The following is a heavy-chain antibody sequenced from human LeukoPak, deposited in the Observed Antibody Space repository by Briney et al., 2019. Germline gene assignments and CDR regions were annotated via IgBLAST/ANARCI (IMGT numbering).Heavy chain of an antibody. CDR3: ARPTKETAVQGYDS. D-gene: IGHD6-13*01. CDR2: IYHNGGT. CDR1: GRSISSSNYC. Sequence: SQSLSPACPVSGRSISSSNYCCAWLRQPPGRGLEGLGSIYHNGGTYYNQSLHSRVCVSVDTSKNQFSVRVISVTAAGTAVYYCARPTKETAVQGYDSSGQGILCTVAS. J-gene: IGHJ4*02. V-gene: IGHV4-39*01.